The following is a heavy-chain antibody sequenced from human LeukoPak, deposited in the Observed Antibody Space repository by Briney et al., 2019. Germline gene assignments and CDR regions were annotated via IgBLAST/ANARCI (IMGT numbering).Heavy chain of an antibody. J-gene: IGHJ4*02. Sequence: GGSLRLSCAASGFTFSTYAMHWVRQAPGKGLEYVSAISSNGGSTYYANSVKGRFTISRDNSKNTLYLQMCSLRAEDMAVYYCARGGGDCSSTSCYLEYWGQGTLVTVSS. CDR2: ISSNGGST. D-gene: IGHD2-2*01. CDR1: GFTFSTYA. CDR3: ARGGGDCSSTSCYLEY. V-gene: IGHV3-64*01.